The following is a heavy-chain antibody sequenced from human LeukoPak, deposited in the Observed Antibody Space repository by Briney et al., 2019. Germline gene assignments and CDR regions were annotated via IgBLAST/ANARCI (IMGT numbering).Heavy chain of an antibody. D-gene: IGHD4-23*01. CDR1: GGSISSGGYY. J-gene: IGHJ4*02. Sequence: SQTLSLTCTVPGGSISSGGYYWSWIRRHPGKGLEWIGYIYYSGSTYYNPSLKSRVTISVDTSKNQFSLKLSSVTAADTAVYYCARDRGGLDYWGQGTLVTVSS. CDR2: IYYSGST. V-gene: IGHV4-31*03. CDR3: ARDRGGLDY.